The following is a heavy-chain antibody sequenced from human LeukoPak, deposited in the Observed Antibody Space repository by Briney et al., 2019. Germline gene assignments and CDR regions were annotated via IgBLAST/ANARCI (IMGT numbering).Heavy chain of an antibody. J-gene: IGHJ4*02. V-gene: IGHV3-7*01. CDR2: IKQDGSEK. CDR3: ATYYGSGSYLNEYYFDY. CDR1: GFTFSSYW. Sequence: PGGSLRLSCAASGFTFSSYWMSWVRQAPGKGLEWVANIKQDGSEKYYVDSVKGRFTISRDNAKNSLYLQMNSLRAEDTAVYYCATYYGSGSYLNEYYFDYWGQGTLVTVSS. D-gene: IGHD3-10*01.